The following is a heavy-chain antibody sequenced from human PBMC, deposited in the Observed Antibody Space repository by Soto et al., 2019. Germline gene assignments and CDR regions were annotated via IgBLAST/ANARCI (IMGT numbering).Heavy chain of an antibody. D-gene: IGHD6-13*01. CDR3: ARDVSPGSSTWYFDAFDL. J-gene: IGHJ3*01. CDR2: IKKDESQK. CDR1: GFSFSNYW. V-gene: IGHV3-7*05. Sequence: EERLVESGGGLVQPGGSLRLSGVASGFSFSNYWMTWVRQAPGKGRECVANIKKDESQKSYFESVRGRFTISRDNSKNSLSLHMDSLTAEDTALYYCARDVSPGSSTWYFDAFDLWGQGTMVTVSS.